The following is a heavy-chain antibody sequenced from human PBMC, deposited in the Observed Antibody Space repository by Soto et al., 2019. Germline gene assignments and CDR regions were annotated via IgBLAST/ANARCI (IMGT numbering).Heavy chain of an antibody. CDR2: IIPIFGTA. J-gene: IGHJ6*02. Sequence: QVQLVQSGAEVKKPGSSVKVSCKASGGTFSSYAISWVRQAPGQGLEWMGGIIPIFGTANYAQKFQGRVTITADKSTSTAYMEQSSLRSEDTAVYYCANPGGSSSIVDYYGMDVWGQGTTVTVCS. V-gene: IGHV1-69*06. CDR1: GGTFSSYA. CDR3: ANPGGSSSIVDYYGMDV. D-gene: IGHD6-6*01.